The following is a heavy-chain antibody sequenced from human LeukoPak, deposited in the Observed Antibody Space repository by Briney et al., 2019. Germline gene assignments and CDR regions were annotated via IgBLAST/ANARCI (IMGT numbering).Heavy chain of an antibody. CDR1: GGSISSGDYY. D-gene: IGHD2-2*02. J-gene: IGHJ3*02. Sequence: SQTLSLTCTVSGGSISSGDYYWSWIRQPPGKGLEWMGYIYYSGSTYYNPSLKSRVTISVDTSKNQFSLKLSSVTAADTAVYYCARSGCSSTSCYTGMVAFDIWGQGTMVTVSS. CDR2: IYYSGST. CDR3: ARSGCSSTSCYTGMVAFDI. V-gene: IGHV4-30-4*08.